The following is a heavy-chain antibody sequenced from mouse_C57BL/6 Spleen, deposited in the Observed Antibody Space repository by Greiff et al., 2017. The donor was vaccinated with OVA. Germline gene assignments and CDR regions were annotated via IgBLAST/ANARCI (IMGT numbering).Heavy chain of an antibody. CDR3: ARENYGSSSPYAMDY. J-gene: IGHJ4*01. Sequence: EVQRVESGGGLVKPGGSLKLSCAASGFTFSSYAMSWVRQTPEKRLEWVATISDGGSYTYYPDNVKGRFTISRDNAKNNLYLQISHLKSEDTAMYYCARENYGSSSPYAMDYWGQGTSVTVSS. V-gene: IGHV5-4*01. D-gene: IGHD1-1*01. CDR1: GFTFSSYA. CDR2: ISDGGSYT.